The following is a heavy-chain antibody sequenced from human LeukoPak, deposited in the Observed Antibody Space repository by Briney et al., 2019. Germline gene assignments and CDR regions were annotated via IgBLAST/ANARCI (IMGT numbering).Heavy chain of an antibody. J-gene: IGHJ4*02. Sequence: TLSLTCTVSGGSISSGGYYWSWIRQHPGKGLGWIGYIYYGGSTYYNPSLKSRVTISVDTSKNQFSLKLSSVTAADTAVYYFARTRRSMIVVVFDYWGQGTLVTVSS. CDR2: IYYGGST. CDR1: GGSISSGGYY. D-gene: IGHD3-22*01. V-gene: IGHV4-31*03. CDR3: ARTRRSMIVVVFDY.